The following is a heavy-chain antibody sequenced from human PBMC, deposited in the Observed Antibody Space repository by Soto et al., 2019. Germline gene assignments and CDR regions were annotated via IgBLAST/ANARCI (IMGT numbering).Heavy chain of an antibody. D-gene: IGHD2-21*01. CDR1: GYTFTSYG. J-gene: IGHJ5*02. CDR2: ISAYNGNT. Sequence: QVPLVQSGAEVKKPGASVKVSCKASGYTFTSYGISWVRQAPGQGLEWMGWISAYNGNTNYAQKLQGRVTMTTDTSTRTAYMELRSLRSDDTAVYYCARDAIEDDSTNWFDPWGQGTLVTVSS. V-gene: IGHV1-18*01. CDR3: ARDAIEDDSTNWFDP.